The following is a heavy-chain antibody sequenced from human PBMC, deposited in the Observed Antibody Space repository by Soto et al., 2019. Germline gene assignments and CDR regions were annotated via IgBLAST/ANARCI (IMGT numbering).Heavy chain of an antibody. CDR2: TYYRSKWNY. J-gene: IGHJ4*02. V-gene: IGHV6-1*01. CDR1: GDSVSSNTAA. CDR3: ARGGYCSSTSCDHFDY. Sequence: QVQLQPSGPGLVKPSQTLSLTCAISGDSVSSNTAAWHWIRQSPARGLEWLGRTYYRSKWNYGYAESVRSRTSINPDTSKNHYSELLNSVTPDDTVVYFCARGGYCSSTSCDHFDYWGQGTLVTVSS. D-gene: IGHD2-2*01.